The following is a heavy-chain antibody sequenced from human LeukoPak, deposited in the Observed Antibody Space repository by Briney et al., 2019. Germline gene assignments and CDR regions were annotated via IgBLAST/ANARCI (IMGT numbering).Heavy chain of an antibody. J-gene: IGHJ4*02. V-gene: IGHV3-30*02. CDR1: GFTFSSYG. CDR3: AKDERNWNYNLASQTYD. CDR2: TRYDGSNK. D-gene: IGHD1-7*01. Sequence: GGSLRLSCAASGFTFSSYGMHWVRQAPGKGLEWVTFTRYDGSNKNYADSVKGRFTISRDNFKSTLYLEMNSLRAEDTAVYYCAKDERNWNYNLASQTYDWGQGTLVTVSS.